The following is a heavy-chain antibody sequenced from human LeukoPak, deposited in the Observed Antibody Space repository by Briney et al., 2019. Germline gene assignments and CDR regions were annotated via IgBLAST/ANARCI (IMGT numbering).Heavy chain of an antibody. V-gene: IGHV4-39*01. CDR2: IYYRGTT. D-gene: IGHD3-22*01. Sequence: PSETLSLTCNVSGGSLGDDSYYWGWIRQSPGKGLEWVGSIYYRGTTLYTPSLKNRVTISVDTSKNQFSLRLSSVTAADTAVYYCARQHYFFDISGYYEDYWGQGTLVIVSS. CDR1: GGSLGDDSYY. CDR3: ARQHYFFDISGYYEDY. J-gene: IGHJ4*02.